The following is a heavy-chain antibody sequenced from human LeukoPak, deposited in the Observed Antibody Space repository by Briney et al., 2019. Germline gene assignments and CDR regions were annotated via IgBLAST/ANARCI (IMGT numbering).Heavy chain of an antibody. D-gene: IGHD2-21*02. CDR1: GYTFTSYY. CDR3: AVIGVVVTAAEFDY. Sequence: GASVKVSCTAPGYTFTSYYMHWVRQAPGQGLEWMGIINPSGGSTSYAQKFQGRVTMTRDTSTSTVYMELSSLRSEDTAVYYCAVIGVVVTAAEFDYWGQGTLVTVSS. J-gene: IGHJ4*02. CDR2: INPSGGST. V-gene: IGHV1-46*01.